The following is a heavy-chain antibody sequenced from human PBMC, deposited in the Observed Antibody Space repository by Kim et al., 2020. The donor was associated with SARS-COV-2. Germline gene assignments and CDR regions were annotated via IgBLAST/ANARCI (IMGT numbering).Heavy chain of an antibody. D-gene: IGHD3-3*01. V-gene: IGHV1-46*01. CDR3: ARGSGPSGILCI. J-gene: IGHJ3*02. Sequence: SYAQKFQGRVTMTRDTSTSTVYMELSSLRSEDTAVYYCARGSGPSGILCIWGQGTMVTVSS.